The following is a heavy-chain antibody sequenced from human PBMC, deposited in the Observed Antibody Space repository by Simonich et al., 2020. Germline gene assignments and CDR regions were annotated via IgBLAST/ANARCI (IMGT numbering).Heavy chain of an antibody. Sequence: QVQLVQSGAEVKKPGASVKVSCKASGYTFTGYYLHWVRQAPGQGLGGMGWNKPKSGGTNYAQKFQGRVTMTRGTSISNAYMELSRLRSDDTAVYYCASSKRGYNWNDFDYWGQGTLVTVSS. CDR1: GYTFTGYY. CDR2: NKPKSGGT. V-gene: IGHV1-2*02. CDR3: ASSKRGYNWNDFDY. J-gene: IGHJ4*02. D-gene: IGHD1-1*01.